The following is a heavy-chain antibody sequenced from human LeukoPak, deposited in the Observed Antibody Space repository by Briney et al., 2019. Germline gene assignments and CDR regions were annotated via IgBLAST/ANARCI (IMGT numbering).Heavy chain of an antibody. CDR1: GYSFTSYW. J-gene: IGHJ6*03. CDR3: ARASNYDFWSGSPVGGYYYMDV. CDR2: IYPGDSDT. Sequence: GESLKISCKGSGYSFTSYWIGWVRQMPGKGLEWMGIIYPGDSDTGYSPSFQGQVTISADKSISTAYLQWSSLKASDTAMYYCARASNYDFWSGSPVGGYYYMDVWGKGTTVTVSS. D-gene: IGHD3-3*01. V-gene: IGHV5-51*01.